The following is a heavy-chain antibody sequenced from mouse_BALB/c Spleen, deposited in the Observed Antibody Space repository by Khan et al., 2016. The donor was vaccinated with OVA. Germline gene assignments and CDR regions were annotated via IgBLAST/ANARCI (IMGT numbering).Heavy chain of an antibody. Sequence: EVQLQQSGPELVRPGASVKISCTASGYSFTGYFMNWVMQSHGKSLEWIGRINPHIGETFYNQRFKDKATFTVDESSSTAHMELRRLAAEDSAVYYCTRIDRSDFDYWGQGTTLTVSS. CDR1: GYSFTGYF. CDR3: TRIDRSDFDY. D-gene: IGHD6-1*01. CDR2: INPHIGET. J-gene: IGHJ2*01. V-gene: IGHV1-20*02.